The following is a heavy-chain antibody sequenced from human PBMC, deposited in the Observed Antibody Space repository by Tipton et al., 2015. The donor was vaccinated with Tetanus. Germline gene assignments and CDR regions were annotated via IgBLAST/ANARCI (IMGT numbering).Heavy chain of an antibody. CDR3: ARGMEEAYNCGGDCYSDY. J-gene: IGHJ4*02. Sequence: SLRLSCSASGFTLSRYTMNWVRQAPGKGLEWVSFISSSSRYIYYADSVKGRFTISRDNAKNSLYLQMNSMRAEDTAVYSCARGMEEAYNCGGDCYSDYWGQGTLVTVSS. CDR1: GFTLSRYT. V-gene: IGHV3-21*01. CDR2: ISSSSRYI. D-gene: IGHD2-21*02.